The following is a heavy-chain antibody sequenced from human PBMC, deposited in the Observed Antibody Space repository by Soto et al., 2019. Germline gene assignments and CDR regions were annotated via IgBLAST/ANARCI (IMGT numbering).Heavy chain of an antibody. J-gene: IGHJ4*02. CDR3: ARDVDTAMVF. D-gene: IGHD5-18*01. Sequence: GGSLRLSCAASGFTVSSNYMSWVRQAPGKGLEWVSVIYSGGSTYYADSVEGRFTISRDNSKNTLYLQMNSLRAEDTAVYYCARDVDTAMVFWGQGTLVTVSS. V-gene: IGHV3-53*01. CDR1: GFTVSSNY. CDR2: IYSGGST.